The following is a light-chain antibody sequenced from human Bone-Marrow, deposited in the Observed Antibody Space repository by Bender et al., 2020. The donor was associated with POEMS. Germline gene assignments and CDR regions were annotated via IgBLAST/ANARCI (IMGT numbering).Light chain of an antibody. CDR2: DVN. Sequence: QSALTQPASVSGSPGQSITISCTGTSSDVGAYNYVSWYQQHPGKAPKLIIYDVNNRPSGVSDRFSGSKSGNTASLTISGLQTEDEADYHCSSYTRSTTVVFGGGTKLTVL. CDR3: SSYTRSTTVV. V-gene: IGLV2-14*03. J-gene: IGLJ2*01. CDR1: SSDVGAYNY.